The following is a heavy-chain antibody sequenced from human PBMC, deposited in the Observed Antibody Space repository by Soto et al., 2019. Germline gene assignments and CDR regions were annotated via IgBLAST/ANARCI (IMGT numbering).Heavy chain of an antibody. V-gene: IGHV4-4*02. J-gene: IGHJ3*02. Sequence: PSDTLSLTCALSVRSISISHWRSWLRQPPGKGLEWIGEIYHSGSTNYNPSLKSRVTISVDKSKNQFSLKLSSVTAADTAVYYCARGGGVGVWFGDYSAFDIWGQGTMVT. CDR3: ARGGGVGVWFGDYSAFDI. CDR2: IYHSGST. D-gene: IGHD3-10*01. CDR1: VRSISISHW.